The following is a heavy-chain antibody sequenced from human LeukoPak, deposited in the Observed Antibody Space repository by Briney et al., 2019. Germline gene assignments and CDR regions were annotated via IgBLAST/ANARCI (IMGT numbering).Heavy chain of an antibody. CDR1: GFTFINYA. D-gene: IGHD2-8*02. V-gene: IGHV3-23*01. CDR3: ARTHKYCTGGVCYSSDYYYMDV. J-gene: IGHJ6*03. Sequence: GGSLRLSCAASGFTFINYAMNWVRQAPGQGLEWVSTISGSGGSTFYADFVKGRFTISRDNAKNSLYLQMNSLRDEDTAVYYCARTHKYCTGGVCYSSDYYYMDVWGKGTTVTVSS. CDR2: ISGSGGST.